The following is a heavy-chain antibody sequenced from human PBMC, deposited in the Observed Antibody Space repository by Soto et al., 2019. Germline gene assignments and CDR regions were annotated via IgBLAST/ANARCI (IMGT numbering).Heavy chain of an antibody. Sequence: GASVKVSCKASGYTFTSYGISWVRQAPGQGLEWMGWISAYNGNTNYAQKLQGRVTMTTDTSTSTAYMELRSLRSDDTAVYYCASRDKAHIVVVPAANDAFDIWGQGTMVNVS. J-gene: IGHJ3*02. CDR3: ASRDKAHIVVVPAANDAFDI. D-gene: IGHD2-2*01. CDR1: GYTFTSYG. V-gene: IGHV1-18*01. CDR2: ISAYNGNT.